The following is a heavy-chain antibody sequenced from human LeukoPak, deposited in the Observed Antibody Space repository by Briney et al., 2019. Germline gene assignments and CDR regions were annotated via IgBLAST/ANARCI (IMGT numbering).Heavy chain of an antibody. CDR1: GFSFSSYA. Sequence: PGGSLRLSCAASGFSFSSYAMSWVRQPPGKGLEWIGSIYYSGSTYYNPSLKSRVTISVDTSKNQFSLKLSSVTAADTAVYYCARQPGIAVAGTSNHYYYGMDVWGQGTTVTVSS. CDR2: IYYSGST. CDR3: ARQPGIAVAGTSNHYYYGMDV. J-gene: IGHJ6*02. V-gene: IGHV4-39*01. D-gene: IGHD6-19*01.